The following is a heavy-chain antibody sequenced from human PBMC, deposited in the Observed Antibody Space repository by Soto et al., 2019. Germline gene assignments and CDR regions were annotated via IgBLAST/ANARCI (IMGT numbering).Heavy chain of an antibody. D-gene: IGHD3-22*01. CDR1: GGSISSGDYY. V-gene: IGHV4-30-4*01. CDR2: IYYSGST. Sequence: SETLSLTCTVSGGSISSGDYYWSWIRQPPGKGLEWIGYIYYSGSTYYNPSLKSRVTISVDTSKNQFSLKLSSVTAADTAVYYCARDYDSSGNGMDVWGQGTTVTVSS. CDR3: ARDYDSSGNGMDV. J-gene: IGHJ6*02.